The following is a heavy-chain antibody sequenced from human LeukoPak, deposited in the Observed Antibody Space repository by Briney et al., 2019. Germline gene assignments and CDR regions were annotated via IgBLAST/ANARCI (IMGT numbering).Heavy chain of an antibody. Sequence: PSETLSLTCTVCGVSIRSHYWIWIRQPPGKGLEWIGHISYSGSTNYNPSLKSRVTISVDTSKNQFSLRLSSVTAADTAVYYCARDGEGDEGWDYWGQGTLVTVSS. D-gene: IGHD3-10*01. CDR2: ISYSGST. J-gene: IGHJ4*02. CDR3: ARDGEGDEGWDY. CDR1: GVSIRSHY. V-gene: IGHV4-59*11.